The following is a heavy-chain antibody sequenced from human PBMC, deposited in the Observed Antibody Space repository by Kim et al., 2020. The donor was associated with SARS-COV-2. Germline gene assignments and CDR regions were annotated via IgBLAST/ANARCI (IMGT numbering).Heavy chain of an antibody. CDR2: FDPEDGET. CDR3: ATSTAHPLAGTSWFDP. V-gene: IGHV1-24*01. Sequence: ASVKVSCKVSGYTLTELSMHWVRQAPGKGLEWMGGFDPEDGETIYAQKFQGRVTMTEDTSTDTAYMELSSLRSEDTAVYYCATSTAHPLAGTSWFDPWGQGTLVTVSS. J-gene: IGHJ5*02. CDR1: GYTLTELS. D-gene: IGHD6-19*01.